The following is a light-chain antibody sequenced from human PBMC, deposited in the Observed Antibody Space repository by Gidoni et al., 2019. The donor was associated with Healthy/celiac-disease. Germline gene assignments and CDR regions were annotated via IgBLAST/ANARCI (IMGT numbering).Light chain of an antibody. J-gene: IGKJ1*01. Sequence: DIVMTQSPLSLPVTPGEPASISCRSSQSLLHSNGYNYLDWYLQKPGQSPQLLSYLGATRASGVPDRFSGSGSGTDFTLKISRVEAEDVGVYYCMQALQTPWTFGQXTKVEIK. CDR2: LGA. V-gene: IGKV2-28*01. CDR3: MQALQTPWT. CDR1: QSLLHSNGYNY.